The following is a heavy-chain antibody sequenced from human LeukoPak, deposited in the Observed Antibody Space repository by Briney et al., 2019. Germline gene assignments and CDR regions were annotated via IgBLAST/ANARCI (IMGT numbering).Heavy chain of an antibody. CDR2: FHTSGST. V-gene: IGHV4-61*02. CDR1: DGSISSGSYY. CDR3: ARGGVSDFDY. D-gene: IGHD3-10*01. J-gene: IGHJ4*02. Sequence: SETLSLTCTVSDGSISSGSYYWSWIRQPAGKGLEWIGRFHTSGSTDYNPSLKSRVSISVDTSKNHFSLKLSSVTAADTAVYYCARGGVSDFDYWGQGTLVTVSS.